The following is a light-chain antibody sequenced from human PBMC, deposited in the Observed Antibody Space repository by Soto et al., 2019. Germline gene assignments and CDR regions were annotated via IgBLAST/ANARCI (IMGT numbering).Light chain of an antibody. V-gene: IGLV2-14*03. CDR1: SSDVGGYNY. Sequence: QSALTQPASVSGSPGQSITISGTGTSSDVGGYNYVSWYQQHPGKAPKLMIYDVSNRPSGVSNRFSGSKSGNTASLTISGRQAEDEGDYYCSSYTSSSTLDVFGTGTKLTVL. J-gene: IGLJ1*01. CDR2: DVS. CDR3: SSYTSSSTLDV.